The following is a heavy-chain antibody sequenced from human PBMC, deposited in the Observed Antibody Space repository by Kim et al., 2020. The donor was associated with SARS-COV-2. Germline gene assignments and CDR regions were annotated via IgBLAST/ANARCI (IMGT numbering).Heavy chain of an antibody. CDR1: GFTFSSYA. V-gene: IGHV3-23*01. Sequence: GGSLRLSCAASGFTFSSYAMSWVRQAPGKGLEWVTAISGSGGSTYYADSVKGRFTISRDNSKNTLYLQMNSLRAEDTAVYYCAKCHVAAAMGYYYYGMDVWGQGTTVTVSS. D-gene: IGHD2-2*01. J-gene: IGHJ6*02. CDR2: ISGSGGST. CDR3: AKCHVAAAMGYYYYGMDV.